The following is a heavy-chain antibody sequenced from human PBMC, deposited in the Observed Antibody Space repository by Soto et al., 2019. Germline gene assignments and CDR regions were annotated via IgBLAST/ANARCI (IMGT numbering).Heavy chain of an antibody. D-gene: IGHD6-25*01. J-gene: IGHJ3*02. CDR3: ARDRSDSSRADSFDI. V-gene: IGHV3-53*01. CDR2: IYRGFST. CDR1: GFNITNNY. Sequence: EVQLVESGGGLIQPGGSLRLSCGVSGFNITNNYMSWVRQAPGKGLEWVSVIYRGFSTHYADSVRGRFTISRDNSKNTVYLQMNSLSAEDTAVYYCARDRSDSSRADSFDIWGQGTMVTVSS.